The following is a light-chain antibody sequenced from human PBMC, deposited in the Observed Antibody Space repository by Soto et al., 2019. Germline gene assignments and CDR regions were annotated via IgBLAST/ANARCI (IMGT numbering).Light chain of an antibody. CDR2: GAS. J-gene: IGKJ2*01. Sequence: EIVLTQSPGTLSLSPGERATLSCRASQSVSSSYLAWYQQKPGQAPRLLIYGASSRATGIPDRFSGSGSGTGFTLTISRLEPEDFAVYYCQPYGSSPPVTFGQTTKLEIK. CDR1: QSVSSSY. CDR3: QPYGSSPPVT. V-gene: IGKV3-20*01.